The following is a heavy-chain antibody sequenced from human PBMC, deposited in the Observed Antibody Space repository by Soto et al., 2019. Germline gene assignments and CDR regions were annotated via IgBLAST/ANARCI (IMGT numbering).Heavy chain of an antibody. J-gene: IGHJ4*02. V-gene: IGHV1-2*02. CDR2: IGPESSAT. D-gene: IGHD5-12*01. CDR1: GYTFTGHY. CDR3: GRGRSGQIVVFY. Sequence: GASVKVSCKASGYTFTGHYIHWVRQAPEQGPEWMGEIGPESSATRYAQKFQGRVTMTRDMSITTVYMELSNLSPDDTAVYYCGRGRSGQIVVFYWGQGTPVTVSS.